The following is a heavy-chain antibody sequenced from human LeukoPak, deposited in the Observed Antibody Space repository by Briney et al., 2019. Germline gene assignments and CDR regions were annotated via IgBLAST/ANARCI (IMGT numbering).Heavy chain of an antibody. CDR3: VRGTWEAADRPYSFDI. CDR2: ISGYNGDT. J-gene: IGHJ4*02. CDR1: GYSFISFG. V-gene: IGHV1-18*01. D-gene: IGHD1-26*01. Sequence: ASVKVSCKALGYSFISFGINWVRQAPGRGLEWMGWISGYNGDTNYAQKFQGRVTMNTDTSTSTAYMELRSLTSDDAAIYYCVRGTWEAADRPYSFDIWGQGTLVTVSS.